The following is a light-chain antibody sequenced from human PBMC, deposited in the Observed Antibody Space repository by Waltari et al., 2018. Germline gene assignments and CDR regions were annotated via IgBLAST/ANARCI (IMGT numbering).Light chain of an antibody. CDR3: QQYYITPYT. CDR2: WAS. Sequence: DIVVTPSPASLAVSLGERATINCKSSQNVLYSSNNKNYVSWYQQKPGQPPKLLIYWASIRESGVPDRFSGSGSGTDFTLTISSLQAEDVAVYYCQQYYITPYTFGQGTKLEIK. J-gene: IGKJ2*01. CDR1: QNVLYSSNNKNY. V-gene: IGKV4-1*01.